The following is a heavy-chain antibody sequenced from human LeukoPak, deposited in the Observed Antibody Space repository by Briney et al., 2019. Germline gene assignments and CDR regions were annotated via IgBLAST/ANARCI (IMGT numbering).Heavy chain of an antibody. Sequence: ASVKVSCKASGYTFTSYGISWVRQAPGQGLEWMGWISAYNGNTNYAQKLQGGVTMTTDTSTSTAYMELRSLRSDDTAVYYCASGTYYYDSSGYYLFDYWGQGTLVTVSS. CDR2: ISAYNGNT. D-gene: IGHD3-22*01. CDR1: GYTFTSYG. CDR3: ASGTYYYDSSGYYLFDY. V-gene: IGHV1-18*01. J-gene: IGHJ4*02.